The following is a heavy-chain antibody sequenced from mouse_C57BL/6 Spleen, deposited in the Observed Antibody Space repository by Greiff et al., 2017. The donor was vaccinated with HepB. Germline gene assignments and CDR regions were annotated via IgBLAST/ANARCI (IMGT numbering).Heavy chain of an antibody. Sequence: VQLQQSGPELVKPGASVKISCKASGYSFTGYYMNWVKQSPEKSLEWIGEINPSTGGTTYNQKFKAKATLTVDKSSSTAYMQLKSLTSEDSAVYYCARDTTVVEPLAYWGQGTLVTVSA. CDR2: INPSTGGT. J-gene: IGHJ3*01. CDR3: ARDTTVVEPLAY. D-gene: IGHD1-1*01. CDR1: GYSFTGYY. V-gene: IGHV1-42*01.